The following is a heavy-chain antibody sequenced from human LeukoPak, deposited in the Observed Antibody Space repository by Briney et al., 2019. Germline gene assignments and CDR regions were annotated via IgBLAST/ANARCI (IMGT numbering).Heavy chain of an antibody. J-gene: IGHJ5*02. Sequence: SETLSLPCTVSGDSMPRGIYLWSWFRRPGGKRLEWIGRNFVSGNTNYNPSLKSRVTISIDTSKNEFCLKLSSVTAADTAVYYCARVEMWFDPWGQGIQVTVSS. D-gene: IGHD5-24*01. CDR3: ARVEMWFDP. CDR2: NFVSGNT. V-gene: IGHV4-61*02. CDR1: GDSMPRGIYL.